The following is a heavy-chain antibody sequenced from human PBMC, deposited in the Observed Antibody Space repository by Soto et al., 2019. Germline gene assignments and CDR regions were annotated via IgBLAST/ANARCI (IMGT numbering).Heavy chain of an antibody. CDR1: GGTVTRYW. J-gene: IGHJ2*01. V-gene: IGHV5-51*07. CDR3: ARRNLHCGGGSGYGTQSRHYW. Sequence: VKRSGQGCGGTVTRYWGAWVHQKTGKGLEWMGIVFPGDSETRYSPSFQGQVTFSADQSTSTAFLQWNSLRASDTAVYYCARRNLHCGGGSGYGTQSRHYW. CDR2: VFPGDSET. D-gene: IGHD2-15*01.